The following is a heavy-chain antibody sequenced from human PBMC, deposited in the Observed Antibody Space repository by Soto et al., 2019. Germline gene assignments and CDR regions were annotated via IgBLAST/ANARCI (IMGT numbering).Heavy chain of an antibody. Sequence: GAAVKVSCKASGYTFTSYGISWVRQAPGQGLEWMGWISAYNGNTNYAQKLQGRVTMTTDTSTSTAYMELRSLRSDDTAVYYCVVAAQPYYYDYWGQGTLVTVSS. V-gene: IGHV1-18*01. D-gene: IGHD2-15*01. CDR1: GYTFTSYG. J-gene: IGHJ4*02. CDR2: ISAYNGNT. CDR3: VVAAQPYYYDY.